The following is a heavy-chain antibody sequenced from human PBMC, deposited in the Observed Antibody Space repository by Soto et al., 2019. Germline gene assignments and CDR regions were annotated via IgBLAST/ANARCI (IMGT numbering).Heavy chain of an antibody. D-gene: IGHD1-7*01. Sequence: EASVKVSCKASGYTFTSYDINWVRQATGQGLEWMGWMNPNSGNTGYAQKFQGRVTMTRYTSTSTAYMELSSLRSEDTAVYYCARGTGTTTYYFDYWGQGTQVTVSS. J-gene: IGHJ4*02. CDR2: MNPNSGNT. V-gene: IGHV1-8*01. CDR1: GYTFTSYD. CDR3: ARGTGTTTYYFDY.